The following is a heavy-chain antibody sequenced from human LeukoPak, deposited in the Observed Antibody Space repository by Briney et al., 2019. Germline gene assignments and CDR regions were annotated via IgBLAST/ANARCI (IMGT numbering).Heavy chain of an antibody. V-gene: IGHV3-23*01. J-gene: IGHJ4*02. CDR3: ASRPRSTVVAPWDY. D-gene: IGHD3-22*01. CDR2: ISASGDTT. Sequence: GGSLRFSCAASGFTFSTYAMAWVRRAPGKGLEWVSGISASGDTTYYGDSVKGRFIISKDYSKNTLYLQMNGLRAEDTALYYCASRPRSTVVAPWDYWGQGTLVTVSS. CDR1: GFTFSTYA.